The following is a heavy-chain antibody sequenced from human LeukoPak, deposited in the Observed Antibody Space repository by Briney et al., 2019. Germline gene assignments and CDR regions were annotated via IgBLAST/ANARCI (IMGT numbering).Heavy chain of an antibody. D-gene: IGHD1-1*01. CDR2: ISAYNGNT. CDR1: GYTFTSYG. V-gene: IGHV1-18*01. Sequence: ASVKVSCKASGYTFTSYGISWVRQAPGQGLEWMGWISAYNGNTNYAQKLQGRVTMTTDTSTSTAYMELRSQSSDDTAVYYCGVPQSDAFDIWGQGTMVTVSS. J-gene: IGHJ3*02. CDR3: GVPQSDAFDI.